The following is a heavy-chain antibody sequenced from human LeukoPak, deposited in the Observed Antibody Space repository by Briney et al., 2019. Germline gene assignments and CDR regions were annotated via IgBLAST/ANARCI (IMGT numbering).Heavy chain of an antibody. CDR2: ISGSSGNI. V-gene: IGHV3-23*01. CDR1: GFAFSAYA. Sequence: GGSLRLSCTGSGFAFSAYAMSWVRQAPGKGLEWVAAISGSSGNIFYADSLKGRFTISRDNSKNTLFLNMTSLRADDTAVYYCAKDRFGSGSPNWFGPWGQGTLVTVSS. CDR3: AKDRFGSGSPNWFGP. J-gene: IGHJ5*02. D-gene: IGHD3-10*01.